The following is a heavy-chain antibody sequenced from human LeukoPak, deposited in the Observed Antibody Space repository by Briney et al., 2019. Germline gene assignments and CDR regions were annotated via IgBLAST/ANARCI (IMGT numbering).Heavy chain of an antibody. CDR2: IYYSGST. J-gene: IGHJ3*02. CDR3: ARMEYCSSTSCYFSYYDILTGYPPHIDAFDI. D-gene: IGHD2-2*01. V-gene: IGHV4-61*01. Sequence: PSETLSLTCTVSGGSVSSGSYYWSWIRQPPGKGLEWIGYIYYSGSTNYNPSLKSRVTISVDTSKNQFSLKLSSVTAADTAVYYCARMEYCSSTSCYFSYYDILTGYPPHIDAFDIWGQGTMVTVSS. CDR1: GGSVSSGSYY.